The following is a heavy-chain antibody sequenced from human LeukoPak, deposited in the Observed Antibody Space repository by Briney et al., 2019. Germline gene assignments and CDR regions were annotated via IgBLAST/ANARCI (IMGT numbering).Heavy chain of an antibody. D-gene: IGHD6-19*01. Sequence: GGSLRLSCAPSGLTFSSYWMHWGRQAPGKGLVWVSRIKSDGSSTNYADSVKSRFTISKDNAQNPLYLQMNTLRAEATAVYYCARAYLSDSSGWYKYWGQGTLVTVSS. CDR3: ARAYLSDSSGWYKY. CDR2: IKSDGSST. CDR1: GLTFSSYW. J-gene: IGHJ4*02. V-gene: IGHV3-74*01.